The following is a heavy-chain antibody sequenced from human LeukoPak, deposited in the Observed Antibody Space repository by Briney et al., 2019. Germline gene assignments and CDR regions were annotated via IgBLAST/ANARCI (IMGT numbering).Heavy chain of an antibody. J-gene: IGHJ4*02. CDR1: GFTFSSYS. V-gene: IGHV3-30*02. CDR3: AKDRVGIVGAPDY. Sequence: GGSLRLSCAASGFTFSSYSMNWVRQAPGKGLEWVAFIRYDGSNKYYADSVKGRFTISRDNSKNTLYLQMNSLRAEDTAVYYCAKDRVGIVGAPDYWGQGTLVTVSS. CDR2: IRYDGSNK. D-gene: IGHD1-26*01.